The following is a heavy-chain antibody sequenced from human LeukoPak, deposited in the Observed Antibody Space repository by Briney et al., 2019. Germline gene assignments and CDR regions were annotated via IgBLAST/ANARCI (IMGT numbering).Heavy chain of an antibody. V-gene: IGHV4-39*07. CDR3: ARGRYLTTLGGAAAGFLDY. J-gene: IGHJ4*02. CDR2: IYYSGST. D-gene: IGHD6-13*01. Sequence: SETLSLTCTVSGGSISGSSYYWGWIRQPPGKGLEWIGSIYYSGSTYYNPSRKSRVTMSVDTSQNQFSLRLTSVRAADTAVYYCARGRYLTTLGGAAAGFLDYWGQGTVVTVSS. CDR1: GGSISGSSYY.